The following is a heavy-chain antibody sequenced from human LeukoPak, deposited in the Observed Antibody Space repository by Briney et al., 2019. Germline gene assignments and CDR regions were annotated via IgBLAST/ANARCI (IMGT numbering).Heavy chain of an antibody. J-gene: IGHJ4*02. V-gene: IGHV1-24*01. CDR1: GYTLTELS. CDR2: FDPEDGET. CDR3: ATATGSIYYYFDY. D-gene: IGHD1-1*01. Sequence: ASVKVSFKVSGYTLTELSMHWVRQAPGKGREGMGGFDPEDGETIYAQKFQGRVTMTEDTSADTAYMELSSLRSEDTAVYYCATATGSIYYYFDYWGQGTLVTVSS.